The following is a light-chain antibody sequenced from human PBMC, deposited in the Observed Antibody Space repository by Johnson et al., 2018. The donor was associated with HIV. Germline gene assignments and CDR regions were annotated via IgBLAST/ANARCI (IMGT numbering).Light chain of an antibody. CDR1: SSNIGNNY. J-gene: IGLJ1*01. V-gene: IGLV1-51*01. CDR2: DNS. Sequence: QSVLTQPPSVSAAPGQKVTISCSGSSSNIGNNYVSWYQQLPGTAPKLLIYDNSKRPSGIPDRFSGSKSGTSATLVITGLQTGDEADYHCATWDSSLSAHYVFGTGTKVTVL. CDR3: ATWDSSLSAHYV.